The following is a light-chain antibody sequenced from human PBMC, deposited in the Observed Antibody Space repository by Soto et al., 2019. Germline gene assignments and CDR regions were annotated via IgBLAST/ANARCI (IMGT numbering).Light chain of an antibody. CDR3: QRSYSTPYT. CDR2: AAS. CDR1: QSISSY. J-gene: IGKJ2*01. V-gene: IGKV1-39*01. Sequence: DIQMTQSPSSLSASVGDRVTITCRASQSISSYLNWYQQKPGKAPKLLIDAASSLQSGVPSRFSGSGSGKDFTLTISSLQPADFETYYCQRSYSTPYTFGQGNKLEIK.